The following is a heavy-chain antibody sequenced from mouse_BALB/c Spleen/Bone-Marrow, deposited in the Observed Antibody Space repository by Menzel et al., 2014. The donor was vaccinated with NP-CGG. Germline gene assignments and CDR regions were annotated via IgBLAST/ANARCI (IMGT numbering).Heavy chain of an antibody. CDR2: IDPYNGGT. CDR1: GYAFTNYN. V-gene: IGHV1S135*01. Sequence: EVQLVEPGPELVKPGASVKVSCKSSGYAFTNYNMYWVKQSHGKSLEWIGYIDPYNGGTSYNQKFKGKATLTVDKSSNTSYMHLKSLTSEDSAVYYCARDWDGYFDNWGQGTTLTVS. D-gene: IGHD4-1*01. CDR3: ARDWDGYFDN. J-gene: IGHJ2*01.